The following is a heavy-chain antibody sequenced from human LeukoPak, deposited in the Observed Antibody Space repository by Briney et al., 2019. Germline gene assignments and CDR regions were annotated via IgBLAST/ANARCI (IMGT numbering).Heavy chain of an antibody. CDR3: ARDPIDRS. D-gene: IGHD1-14*01. J-gene: IGHJ4*02. V-gene: IGHV1-69*05. Sequence: SVKVSRKASGGTFSSYAISWVRQAPGQGLEWMGGIIPIFGTANYAQKFQGRVTMTRDTSTSTVYMELSSLRSEDTAVYYCARDPIDRSWGQGTLVTVSS. CDR1: GGTFSSYA. CDR2: IIPIFGTA.